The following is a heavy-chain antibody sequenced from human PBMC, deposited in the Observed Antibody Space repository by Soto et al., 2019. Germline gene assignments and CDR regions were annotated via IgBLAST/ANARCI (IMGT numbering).Heavy chain of an antibody. CDR2: MNPNSGNT. CDR3: ARGMSGTYYYYGMDV. J-gene: IGHJ6*02. D-gene: IGHD1-7*01. V-gene: IGHV1-8*01. CDR1: GYTFTSYD. Sequence: VASVKVSCKASGYTFTSYDINWVRQATGQGPEWMGWMNPNSGNTGYAQKFQGRVTMTRNTSISTAYMELSSLRSEDTAVYYCARGMSGTYYYYGMDVWGQGTTVTVSS.